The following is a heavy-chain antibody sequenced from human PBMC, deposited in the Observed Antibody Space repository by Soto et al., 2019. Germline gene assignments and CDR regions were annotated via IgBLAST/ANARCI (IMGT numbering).Heavy chain of an antibody. CDR1: GFTFSSYA. Sequence: QVQLVESGGGVVQPGRSLRLSCAASGFTFSSYAMHWVRQAPGKGLEWVAVISYDGSNKYYADSVKGRFTISRDNSKNTLYLQMNSLRAEDTAVYYCARGGLGQLVRRALDYWGQGTLVTVSS. J-gene: IGHJ4*02. CDR3: ARGGLGQLVRRALDY. V-gene: IGHV3-30-3*01. CDR2: ISYDGSNK. D-gene: IGHD6-6*01.